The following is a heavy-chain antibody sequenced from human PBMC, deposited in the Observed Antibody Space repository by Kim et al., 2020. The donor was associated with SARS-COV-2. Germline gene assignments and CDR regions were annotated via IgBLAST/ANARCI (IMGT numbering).Heavy chain of an antibody. V-gene: IGHV4-39*01. CDR1: GGSISSSSYY. Sequence: SETLSLTCTVSGGSISSSSYYWGWIHQPPGKGLEWIGSIYYSGSTYYNPSLKSRVTISVDTSKNQYSLKLSSVTAADTAVYYGARRGIAVAGTDYWGQGTLVTVSS. D-gene: IGHD6-19*01. CDR3: ARRGIAVAGTDY. CDR2: IYYSGST. J-gene: IGHJ4*02.